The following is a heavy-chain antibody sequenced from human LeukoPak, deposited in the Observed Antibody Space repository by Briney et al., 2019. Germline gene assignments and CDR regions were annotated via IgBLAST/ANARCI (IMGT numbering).Heavy chain of an antibody. J-gene: IGHJ6*03. V-gene: IGHV4-34*01. CDR2: INHSGST. CDR1: GGSFSGYY. Sequence: SETLSLTCAVYGGSFSGYYWSWIRQPPGKGLEWIGEINHSGSTNYNPSLKSRVTISVDTSKNQFSLKLSSVTAADTAVYYCARRAGTIYYYYMDVWGKGTTVTISS. CDR3: ARRAGTIYYYYMDV. D-gene: IGHD6-19*01.